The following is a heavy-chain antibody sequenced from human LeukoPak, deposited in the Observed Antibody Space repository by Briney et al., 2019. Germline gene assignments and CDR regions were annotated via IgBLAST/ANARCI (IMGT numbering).Heavy chain of an antibody. Sequence: GGSLRLSCAASGFTFSNAWMSWVRQAPGKGLEWVGRIKSKTDGGTTDYAAPVKGRFTISRDDSKNTLYLQMNSLRAEDTAVYYCAKLPVQPLFIVATEYYFDYWGQGTLVTVSS. D-gene: IGHD5-12*01. CDR3: AKLPVQPLFIVATEYYFDY. CDR1: GFTFSNAW. CDR2: IKSKTDGGTT. V-gene: IGHV3-15*01. J-gene: IGHJ4*02.